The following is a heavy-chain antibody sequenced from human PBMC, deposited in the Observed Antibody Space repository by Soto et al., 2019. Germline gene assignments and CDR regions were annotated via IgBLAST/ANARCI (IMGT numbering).Heavy chain of an antibody. V-gene: IGHV2-5*02. Sequence: QITLKESGPTLVKPTQTLTLTCTFSGFSLTTSGVGVGWIRQPPGKALECLALIYCADDTRYRPSLKSRLTIAKDTSKNLVVLTMPNMDTADPATYFCAHRTTTVTLWFDPWGQGTLGTVSS. CDR1: GFSLTTSGVG. D-gene: IGHD4-17*01. CDR2: IYCADDT. CDR3: AHRTTTVTLWFDP. J-gene: IGHJ5*02.